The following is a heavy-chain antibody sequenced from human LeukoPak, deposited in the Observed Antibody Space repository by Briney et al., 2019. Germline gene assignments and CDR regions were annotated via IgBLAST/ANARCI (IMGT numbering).Heavy chain of an antibody. CDR3: ARLLYYYGSGSYYGIQGYYYYYMDV. CDR1: DDSISSGSYY. V-gene: IGHV4-61*02. D-gene: IGHD3-10*01. CDR2: IYTSGSA. Sequence: PSETLSLTCTVSDDSISSGSYYWSWLRQPAVRGLEWIGRIYTSGSANYNPSLKSRVTISVDTSKNQFLLKLSSVTAADTAVYFCARLLYYYGSGSYYGIQGYYYYYMDVWGKGATVTISS. J-gene: IGHJ6*03.